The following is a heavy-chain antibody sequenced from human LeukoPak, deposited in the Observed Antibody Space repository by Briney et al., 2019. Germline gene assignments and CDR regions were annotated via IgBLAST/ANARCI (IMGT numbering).Heavy chain of an antibody. CDR1: GGSISSSSYY. V-gene: IGHV4-39*07. Sequence: ETSETLSLTCTVSGGSISSSSYYWGWIRQPPGKGLEWIGSIYYSGSTYYNPSLKSRVTISVDTSKNQFSLKLSSVTAADTAVYYCARDLGSSGWYVERNLDYWGQGTLVTVSS. J-gene: IGHJ4*02. CDR3: ARDLGSSGWYVERNLDY. D-gene: IGHD6-19*01. CDR2: IYYSGST.